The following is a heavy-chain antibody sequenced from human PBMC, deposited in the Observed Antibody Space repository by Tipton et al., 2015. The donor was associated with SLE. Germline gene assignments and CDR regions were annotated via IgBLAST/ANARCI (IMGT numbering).Heavy chain of an antibody. J-gene: IGHJ4*02. CDR3: ARLTPWGYDY. V-gene: IGHV4-38-2*02. CDR1: GNSITSGYF. D-gene: IGHD7-27*01. Sequence: TLSLTCTVSGNSITSGYFWDWIRQPPGKGLMLIGSISYSGATSYNPSLKSRVTISVDTSKNHFSLSLISVTAADTAVYYCARLTPWGYDYWGPGMLVTVSS. CDR2: ISYSGAT.